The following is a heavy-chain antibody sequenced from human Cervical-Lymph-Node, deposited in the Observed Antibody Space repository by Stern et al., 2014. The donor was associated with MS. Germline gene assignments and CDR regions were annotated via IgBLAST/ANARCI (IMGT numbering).Heavy chain of an antibody. CDR3: ARSSSPSPYYYYGMDV. D-gene: IGHD6-13*01. CDR2: IWYDGSNK. J-gene: IGHJ6*02. Sequence: QLQLVESGGGVVQPGRSLRLSWAASGFTFSSYGMHWVRQAPGKGLEWVAVIWYDGSNKYYADSVKGRFTISRDNSKNTLYLQMNSLRAEDTAVYYCARSSSPSPYYYYGMDVWGQGTTVTVSS. V-gene: IGHV3-33*01. CDR1: GFTFSSYG.